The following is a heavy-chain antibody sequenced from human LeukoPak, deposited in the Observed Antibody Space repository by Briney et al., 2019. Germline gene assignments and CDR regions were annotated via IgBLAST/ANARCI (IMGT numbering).Heavy chain of an antibody. J-gene: IGHJ5*02. CDR2: IYYSGST. CDR1: GGPISSYY. CDR3: ARVTDYYDSSGYLNWFDP. D-gene: IGHD3-22*01. V-gene: IGHV4-59*01. Sequence: SETLSLTCTVSGGPISSYYWSWIRQPPGKGLEWIGYIYYSGSTNYNPSLKSRVTISVDTSKNQFSLKLSSVTAADTAVYYCARVTDYYDSSGYLNWFDPWGQGTLVTVSS.